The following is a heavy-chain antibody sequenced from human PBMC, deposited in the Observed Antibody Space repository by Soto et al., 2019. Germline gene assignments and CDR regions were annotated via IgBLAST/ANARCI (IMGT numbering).Heavy chain of an antibody. Sequence: PSETLSLTCTVSGGSTSSSSYYWGWIRQPPGKGLEWIGSIYYSGSTYYNPSLKSRVTISVDTSKNQFSLKLSSVTAADTAVYYCARQPKWFGELFVGSSWFDPWGQGTLVTVSS. CDR2: IYYSGST. CDR1: GGSTSSSSYY. D-gene: IGHD3-10*01. V-gene: IGHV4-39*01. CDR3: ARQPKWFGELFVGSSWFDP. J-gene: IGHJ5*02.